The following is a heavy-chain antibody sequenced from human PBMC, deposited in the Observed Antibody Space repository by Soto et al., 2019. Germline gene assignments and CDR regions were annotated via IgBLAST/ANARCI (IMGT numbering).Heavy chain of an antibody. CDR1: GFSFGSYA. J-gene: IGHJ1*01. V-gene: IGHV3-23*01. Sequence: GGSLRLSCAASGFSFGSYALSWGRQAPGKGLEGVSTISGSDGKTFYADSVKGRFSISIDTSQSTLYLQMNSLRADDTAMYYCARWSYLGYWGQGTRVTVSS. CDR2: ISGSDGKT. CDR3: ARWSYLGY. D-gene: IGHD3-10*01.